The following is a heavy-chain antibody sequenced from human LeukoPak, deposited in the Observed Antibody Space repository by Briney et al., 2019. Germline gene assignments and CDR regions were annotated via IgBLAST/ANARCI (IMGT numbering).Heavy chain of an antibody. J-gene: IGHJ4*02. Sequence: SETLSLTCTVSGGSISSYYWSCIRQPPGKGLEWIGYIYYSGSTNYNPSLKSRVTISVDTSKNQFSLKLSSVTAADTAVYYCARAIWFGELGEIDYWGQGTLVTVSS. CDR2: IYYSGST. D-gene: IGHD3-10*01. CDR1: GGSISSYY. CDR3: ARAIWFGELGEIDY. V-gene: IGHV4-59*01.